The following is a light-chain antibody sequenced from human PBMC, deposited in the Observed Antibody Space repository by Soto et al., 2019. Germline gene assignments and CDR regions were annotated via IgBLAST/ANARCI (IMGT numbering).Light chain of an antibody. CDR2: EVR. CDR1: SSDVGSYNR. Sequence: QSALTXPASVSGSPGQSITISCTGTSSDVGSYNRVSWYQQPPGTAPKLIIYEVRNRPSGVSNRFSGSKSGNTAYLTISGLQAEDEADYFCNSYTTSSTYVFGTGTKVTVL. V-gene: IGLV2-14*01. J-gene: IGLJ1*01. CDR3: NSYTTSSTYV.